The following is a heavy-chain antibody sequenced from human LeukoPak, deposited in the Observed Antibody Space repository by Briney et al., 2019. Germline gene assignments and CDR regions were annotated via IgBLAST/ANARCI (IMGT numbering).Heavy chain of an antibody. CDR3: AKVKYYYDSSGSDY. V-gene: IGHV3-30*04. J-gene: IGHJ4*02. CDR2: ISYDGSNK. CDR1: GFTFDSYA. Sequence: PGGSLRLSCAASGFTFDSYAIHWVRQAPGKGLEWVAVISYDGSNKYYADSVKGRFTISRDNSKNTLYLQMNSLRAEDTAVYYCAKVKYYYDSSGSDYWGQGTLVTVSS. D-gene: IGHD3-22*01.